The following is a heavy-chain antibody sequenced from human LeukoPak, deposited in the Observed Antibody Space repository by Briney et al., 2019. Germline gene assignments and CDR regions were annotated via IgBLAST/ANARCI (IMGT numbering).Heavy chain of an antibody. CDR1: GFNFSIYG. V-gene: IGHV3-30*02. Sequence: GGSLRLSCAASGFNFSIYGMHWVRQAPGKGLEWVAFIRYDGSNKYYADSVKGRSTISRDNSKNTLYLQMNRLRTEDTAVYYCAKDLDGGNSVFDYWGQGTLVTVSS. J-gene: IGHJ4*02. CDR3: AKDLDGGNSVFDY. D-gene: IGHD4-23*01. CDR2: IRYDGSNK.